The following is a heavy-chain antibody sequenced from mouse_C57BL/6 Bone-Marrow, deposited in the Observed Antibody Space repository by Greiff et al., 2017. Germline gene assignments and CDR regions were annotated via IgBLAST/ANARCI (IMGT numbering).Heavy chain of an antibody. CDR2: IYIGNGYT. Sequence: EVKVVESGAGLVRPGSSVKMSCKTSGYTFTSYGINWVKQRPGQGLEWIGYIYIGNGYTEYNEKFKGKATLTSDTSSSTAYMQLSSLTSEDSAIYFCARSGWLLHGPWFAYWGQGTLVTVSA. D-gene: IGHD2-3*01. CDR1: GYTFTSYG. J-gene: IGHJ3*01. V-gene: IGHV1-58*01. CDR3: ARSGWLLHGPWFAY.